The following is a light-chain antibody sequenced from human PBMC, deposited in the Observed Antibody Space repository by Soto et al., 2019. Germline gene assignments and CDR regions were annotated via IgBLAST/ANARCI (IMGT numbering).Light chain of an antibody. CDR3: QQSYNSPPT. V-gene: IGKV1-39*01. CDR1: HSIGTY. CDR2: AAS. Sequence: DIQMTQSPSSLSASVGDAVTITCRAGHSIGTYLSWYQLKPGKPPRLLIYAASSLQTGFPSRFSGSGSGTDFTLTITGLQPEDFATYSCQQSYNSPPTFGQGTRV. J-gene: IGKJ1*01.